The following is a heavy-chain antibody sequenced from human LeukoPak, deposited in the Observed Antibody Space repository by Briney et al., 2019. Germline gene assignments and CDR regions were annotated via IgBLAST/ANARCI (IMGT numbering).Heavy chain of an antibody. CDR2: MNPNSGNT. CDR1: GYTFTGYY. D-gene: IGHD3-10*01. Sequence: ASVKVSCKASGYTFTGYYTHWVRQAPGQGLEWMGWMNPNSGNTDYAQKFQGRVTMTRNTSISTAYMELSSLRSEDTAVYYCARADYTVRGVILLRLNQRGEECYMYVWGKGTAVTISS. J-gene: IGHJ6*04. V-gene: IGHV1-8*02. CDR3: ARADYTVRGVILLRLNQRGEECYMYV.